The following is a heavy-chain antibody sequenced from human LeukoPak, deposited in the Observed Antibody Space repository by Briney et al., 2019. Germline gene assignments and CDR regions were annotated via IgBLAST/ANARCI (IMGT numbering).Heavy chain of an antibody. CDR2: MNPNSGNT. D-gene: IGHD3-22*01. V-gene: IGHV1-8*01. Sequence: ASVKVSCKASGYTFTSYDINWVRQATGQGLEWMGWMNPNSGNTGYAQKFRGRVTMTRNTSISTAYMELSSLRSEDTAVYYCARGLRTMIVVVDYWGQGTLVTVSS. CDR1: GYTFTSYD. J-gene: IGHJ4*02. CDR3: ARGLRTMIVVVDY.